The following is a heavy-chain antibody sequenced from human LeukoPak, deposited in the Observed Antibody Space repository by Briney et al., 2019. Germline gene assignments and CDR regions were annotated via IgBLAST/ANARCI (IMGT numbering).Heavy chain of an antibody. CDR1: GYTFNNYA. CDR2: INTNTGNP. Sequence: ASVKVSCKSSGYTFNNYAMNWVRQAPGQGLEWMGWINTNTGNPAYARGFAGRFVFSSDTSVRMAYVQISSLKAEDTAVYYCARSNNDGAYLGVGFDYWGQGTLVTVSS. V-gene: IGHV7-4-1*04. J-gene: IGHJ4*02. CDR3: ARSNNDGAYLGVGFDY. D-gene: IGHD1-1*01.